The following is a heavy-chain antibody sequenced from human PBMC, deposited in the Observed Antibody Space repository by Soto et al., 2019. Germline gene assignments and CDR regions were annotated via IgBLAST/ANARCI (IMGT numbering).Heavy chain of an antibody. Sequence: PGGSLRLSCAASGFTFSSYSMNWVRQAPGKGLEWVSSISSSSSYIYYADSVKGRFTISRDNAKNSLYLQMNSLRAEDTAVYYCAREGGSYFQGIYYYYGMDVWGQGTTVTVSS. CDR2: ISSSSSYI. CDR3: AREGGSYFQGIYYYYGMDV. CDR1: GFTFSSYS. J-gene: IGHJ6*02. D-gene: IGHD1-26*01. V-gene: IGHV3-21*01.